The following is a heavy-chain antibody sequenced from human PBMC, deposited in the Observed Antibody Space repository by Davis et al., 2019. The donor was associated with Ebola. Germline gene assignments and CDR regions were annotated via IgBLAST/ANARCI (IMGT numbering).Heavy chain of an antibody. J-gene: IGHJ6*02. CDR1: GITLSGYG. Sequence: GGSLRLSCAASGITLSGYGMHWVRQAPGEGLEWVVVISKDGSNKKYVDSVKGRFTISRDNSKNTLYLQMNSLTTEDTAVYYCAKDRSNFGYGLDVWGPGTTVTVSS. V-gene: IGHV3-30*18. CDR2: ISKDGSNK. D-gene: IGHD4-11*01. CDR3: AKDRSNFGYGLDV.